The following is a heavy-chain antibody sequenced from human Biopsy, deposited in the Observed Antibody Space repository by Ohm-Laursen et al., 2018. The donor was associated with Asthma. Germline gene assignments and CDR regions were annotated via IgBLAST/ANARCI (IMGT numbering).Heavy chain of an antibody. V-gene: IGHV3-23*01. CDR2: ISSSGAST. CDR3: AKSVLVWIVATGNYFDY. D-gene: IGHD5-12*01. CDR1: GFTFSSYA. Sequence: SLRLSCTASGFTFSSYAMSWVRQAPGKGLEWVSSISSSGASTYYADSVKGRFTISRDNSKNTLYLQMSSLRADDTAVYYCAKSVLVWIVATGNYFDYWGQGTLVTVSS. J-gene: IGHJ4*02.